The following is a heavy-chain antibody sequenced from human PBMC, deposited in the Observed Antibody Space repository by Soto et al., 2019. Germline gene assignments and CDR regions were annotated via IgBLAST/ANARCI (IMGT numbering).Heavy chain of an antibody. CDR2: TYYRSKWYN. V-gene: IGHV6-1*01. D-gene: IGHD3-9*01. CDR1: GDSVSSNSAA. J-gene: IGHJ6*03. Sequence: SQTLSLTCAISGDSVSSNSAAWNWIRQSPSRGPEWLGRTYYRSKWYNDYAVSVKSRITINPDTSKNQFSLQLNSVTPEDTAVYCCAREAHGGYDILTLYPLYCYYYSMDFWGKGTMVTVFS. CDR3: AREAHGGYDILTLYPLYCYYYSMDF.